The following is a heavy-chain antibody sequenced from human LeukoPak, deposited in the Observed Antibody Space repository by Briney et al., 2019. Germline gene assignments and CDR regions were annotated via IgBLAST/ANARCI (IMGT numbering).Heavy chain of an antibody. CDR1: GYTFTSYG. J-gene: IGHJ6*02. CDR2: ISAYNGNT. CDR3: AGPHEVGARVGPLYYYYHGMDV. Sequence: ASVKVSCKASGYTFTSYGISWVRQAPGQGLKWMGWISAYNGNTNYAQKLQGRVTMTTDTSTSTAYMELRSLRSDDTAVDYCAGPHEVGARVGPLYYYYHGMDVWGQGTTVTVSS. V-gene: IGHV1-18*01. D-gene: IGHD1-26*01.